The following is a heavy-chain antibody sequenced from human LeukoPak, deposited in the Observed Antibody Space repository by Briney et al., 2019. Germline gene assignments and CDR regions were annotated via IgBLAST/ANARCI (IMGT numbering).Heavy chain of an antibody. D-gene: IGHD2-2*02. V-gene: IGHV1-8*02. CDR1: GGTFSSYA. CDR3: ARALPEYQLLYSYLSPFDP. Sequence: ASVKVSCKASGGTFSSYAISWVRQAPGQGLEWMGWMNPNSGNTGYAQKFQGRVTMTKNTSISTAYMELSSLRSEDTAVYYCARALPEYQLLYSYLSPFDPWGQGTLVTVSS. CDR2: MNPNSGNT. J-gene: IGHJ5*02.